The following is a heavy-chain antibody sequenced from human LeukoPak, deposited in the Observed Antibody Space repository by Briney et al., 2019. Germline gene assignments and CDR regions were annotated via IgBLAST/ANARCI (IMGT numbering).Heavy chain of an antibody. V-gene: IGHV4-39*07. CDR3: ARGRGYRFDY. CDR1: GGSISSTSYY. Sequence: SETLSLTCTVSGGSISSTSYYWSWIRQPPGKGLEWIGEINHSGSTNYNPSLKSRVTISVDTSKNQFSLKLSSVTAADTAVYYCARGRGYRFDYWGQGTLVTVSS. CDR2: INHSGST. J-gene: IGHJ4*02. D-gene: IGHD5-12*01.